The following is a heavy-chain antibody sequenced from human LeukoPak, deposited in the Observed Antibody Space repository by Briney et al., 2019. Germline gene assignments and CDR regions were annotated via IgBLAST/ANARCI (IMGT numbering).Heavy chain of an antibody. J-gene: IGHJ6*03. V-gene: IGHV4-59*01. CDR1: GGSIRGYY. CDR2: IYSSGST. CDR3: ARVFDSGSQAYFYYMDV. D-gene: IGHD3-10*01. Sequence: TSETLSLTCNVSGGSIRGYYWSWIRQPPGKGLEWIGYIYSSGSTNCNPSLKSRVTMSVDTSKNQFSLKVSSVTAADTAVYYCARVFDSGSQAYFYYMDVWGKGTTVTISS.